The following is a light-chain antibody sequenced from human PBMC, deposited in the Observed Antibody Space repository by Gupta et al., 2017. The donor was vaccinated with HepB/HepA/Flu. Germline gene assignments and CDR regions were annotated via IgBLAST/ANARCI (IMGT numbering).Light chain of an antibody. V-gene: IGLV2-14*03. Sequence: QSALTQPASVSGSPGQSITISCTGTSSDVGGYNYVSWYQQPPGNAPKLMIYDFRNRPAWVSNRFSGSKSGNTASLTISGLQAEYEADYYCSSYTSSSTRVVFGGGTKLTVL. CDR1: SSDVGGYNY. CDR3: SSYTSSSTRVV. J-gene: IGLJ2*01. CDR2: DFR.